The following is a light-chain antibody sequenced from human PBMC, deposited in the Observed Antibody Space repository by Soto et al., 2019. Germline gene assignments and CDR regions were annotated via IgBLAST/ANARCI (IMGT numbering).Light chain of an antibody. CDR1: QSISSW. J-gene: IGKJ1*01. Sequence: DIQMTQSPSTLSASVGDRVTITCRASQSISSWLAWYQQKPGKAPRLLIHDASSLGSGAPSRFSGSESGTEFTLTISSLQPDDFATYYCQQYNTYPVTFGQGTKVDIK. V-gene: IGKV1-5*01. CDR2: DAS. CDR3: QQYNTYPVT.